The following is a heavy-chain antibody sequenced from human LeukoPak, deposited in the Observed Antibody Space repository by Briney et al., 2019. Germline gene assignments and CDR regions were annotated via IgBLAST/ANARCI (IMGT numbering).Heavy chain of an antibody. J-gene: IGHJ1*01. CDR1: GGSISIYY. D-gene: IGHD1-26*01. CDR2: INHSGST. V-gene: IGHV4-34*01. CDR3: AGRPRRGATARRDFQH. Sequence: SETLSLTCTVSGGSISIYYWSWIRQPPGKGLEWIGEINHSGSTNYNPSLKSRVTISVDTSKNHISLMLSSVTAADTAVYYCAGRPRRGATARRDFQHWGQGTLVTVSS.